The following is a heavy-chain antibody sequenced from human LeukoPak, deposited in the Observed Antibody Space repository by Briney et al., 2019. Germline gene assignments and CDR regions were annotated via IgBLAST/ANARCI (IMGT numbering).Heavy chain of an antibody. CDR3: ARDLGWLLLDY. V-gene: IGHV3-7*03. J-gene: IGHJ4*02. CDR1: GFTFSSHW. CDR2: TKGDGSEI. D-gene: IGHD2-15*01. Sequence: GGSLRLSCVASGFTFSSHWMTWVRQAPGKGLEWVANTKGDGSEIYYVDSVKGRFTISRDNAKNSLYLQMNNLRAEDTAIYYCARDLGWLLLDYWGQGTLVTVSS.